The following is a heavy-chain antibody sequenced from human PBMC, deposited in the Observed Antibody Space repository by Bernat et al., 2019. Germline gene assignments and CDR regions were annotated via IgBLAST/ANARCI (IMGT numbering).Heavy chain of an antibody. CDR1: GFTFSNYD. CDR2: IDTAGDP. J-gene: IGHJ3*02. D-gene: IGHD1-14*01. Sequence: EVQLVESGGGLVQPGGSLRLSCAASGFTFSNYDMHWVRQATGKGLEWVSLIDTAGDPYYPGAVKGRFTISRENAKNSLYLQMNSLRAGDTAVYYCARPITVTGATDAFDIWGQGTLVTVSS. V-gene: IGHV3-13*05. CDR3: ARPITVTGATDAFDI.